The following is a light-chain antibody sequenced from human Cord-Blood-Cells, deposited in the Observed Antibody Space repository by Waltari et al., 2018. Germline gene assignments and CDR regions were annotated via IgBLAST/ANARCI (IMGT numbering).Light chain of an antibody. CDR3: QQYDNLPPLT. V-gene: IGKV1-33*01. J-gene: IGKJ4*01. CDR1: QDISNY. CDR2: DAS. Sequence: DIQMTQSPSSLSASVGDRVTITCQASQDISNYLNWYQQKPGKAPKLLIYDASNLETGVPYRFSGSGSGTDFTFTISSLQPEDIATYYCQQYDNLPPLTFGGGTKVEIK.